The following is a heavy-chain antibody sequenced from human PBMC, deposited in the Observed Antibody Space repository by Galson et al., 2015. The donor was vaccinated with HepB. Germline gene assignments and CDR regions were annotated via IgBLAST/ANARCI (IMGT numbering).Heavy chain of an antibody. CDR1: GFTFYTYW. D-gene: IGHD3-22*01. CDR3: VRERTYYYDSSGYYPPTDY. CDR2: IKQDGSEK. Sequence: SLRLSCAASGFTFYTYWMTWVRQAPGKGLEWVANIKQDGSEKYYVDSVKGRFTISRDNAKNSLYLQMNRLRAEDTAVYYCVRERTYYYDSSGYYPPTDYWGQGTLVTVSS. J-gene: IGHJ4*02. V-gene: IGHV3-7*03.